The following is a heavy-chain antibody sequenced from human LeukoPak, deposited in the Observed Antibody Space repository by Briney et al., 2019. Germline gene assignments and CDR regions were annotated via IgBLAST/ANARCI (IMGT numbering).Heavy chain of an antibody. Sequence: PSESLSLTCAVYGGSFSGYYWSWIRQPPGKGLEWHGEINHNGSTNYNPSLKSRVTISVDTSKNQFSLKLSAVTAADTAVYYCARGRYSGYFSWGQGTLVTVSS. CDR3: ARGRYSGYFS. CDR2: INHNGST. D-gene: IGHD5-12*01. V-gene: IGHV4-34*01. J-gene: IGHJ5*02. CDR1: GGSFSGYY.